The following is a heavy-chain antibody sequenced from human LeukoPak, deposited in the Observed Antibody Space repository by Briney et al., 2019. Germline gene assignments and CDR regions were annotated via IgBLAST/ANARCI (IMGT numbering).Heavy chain of an antibody. CDR1: GFTFSSYS. Sequence: KPGGSLRLSCAASGFTFSSYSMNWVRQAPGKGLEWVSSISSSSSYIYYADSVKGRFTISRDKAKNSLYLQMNRQRAEDTAVYYCASRTPDSSKCDYWGQGTLVTVSS. CDR2: ISSSSSYI. J-gene: IGHJ4*02. D-gene: IGHD3-22*01. V-gene: IGHV3-21*01. CDR3: ASRTPDSSKCDY.